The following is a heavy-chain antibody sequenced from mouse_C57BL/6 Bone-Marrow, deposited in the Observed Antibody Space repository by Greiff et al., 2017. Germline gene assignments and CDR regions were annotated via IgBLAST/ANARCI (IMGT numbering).Heavy chain of an antibody. V-gene: IGHV14-4*01. Sequence: VQLQQSGAELVRPGASVKLSCTASGFNIKDDYMHWVKQRPEQGLEWIGWIDPENGDTEYASKFQGKATITADTSSNPAYLQRSSLTAEDTADYYCTATTVVERGDWGQGTTLTVSS. J-gene: IGHJ2*01. CDR1: GFNIKDDY. CDR2: IDPENGDT. D-gene: IGHD1-1*01. CDR3: TATTVVERGD.